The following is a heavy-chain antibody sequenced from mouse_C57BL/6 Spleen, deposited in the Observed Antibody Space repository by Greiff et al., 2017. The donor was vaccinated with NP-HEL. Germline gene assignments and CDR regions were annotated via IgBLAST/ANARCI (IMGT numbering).Heavy chain of an antibody. J-gene: IGHJ4*01. V-gene: IGHV5-6*01. CDR1: GFTFSSYG. Sequence: EVQLLASGGDLVKPGGSLKLSCAASGFTFSSYGMSWVRQTPDQRLEWVATISSGGSYTYYPDSVKGRFTISRDNAKNTLYLQMSSLKSEDTAMYYCARHEGRSTMVTTRAMDYWGKGTSVTVSS. D-gene: IGHD2-2*01. CDR2: ISSGGSYT. CDR3: ARHEGRSTMVTTRAMDY.